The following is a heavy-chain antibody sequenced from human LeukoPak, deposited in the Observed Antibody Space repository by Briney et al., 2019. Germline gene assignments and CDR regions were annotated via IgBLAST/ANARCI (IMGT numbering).Heavy chain of an antibody. D-gene: IGHD4-23*01. J-gene: IGHJ4*02. CDR2: IYYSGST. Sequence: SETLSLTCTVSGGSISSGDYYWRWLRQPPGKGLEWIGYIYYSGSTYYNPSLKSRVTISVDTSKNQFSLKLSSVTAADTAVYYCARGRTDVDYGGELFDYWGQGTLVTVSS. CDR1: GGSISSGDYY. V-gene: IGHV4-30-4*01. CDR3: ARGRTDVDYGGELFDY.